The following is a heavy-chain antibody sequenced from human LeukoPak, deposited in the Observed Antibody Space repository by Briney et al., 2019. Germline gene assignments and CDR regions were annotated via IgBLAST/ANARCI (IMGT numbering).Heavy chain of an antibody. J-gene: IGHJ5*02. CDR3: ARGVGSSWPGWFDP. D-gene: IGHD6-13*01. CDR2: ISGSGGST. Sequence: AGGSLRLSCAASGFTFSSYAMSWVRQAPGKGLEWVSAISGSGGSTNYADSVKGRFTISRDNAKNSLYLQMNSLRAEDTAVYYCARGVGSSWPGWFDPWGQGTLVTVSS. CDR1: GFTFSSYA. V-gene: IGHV3-23*01.